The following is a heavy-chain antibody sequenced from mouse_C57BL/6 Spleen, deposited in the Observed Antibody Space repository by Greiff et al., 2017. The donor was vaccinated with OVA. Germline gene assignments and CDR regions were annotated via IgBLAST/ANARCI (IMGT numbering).Heavy chain of an antibody. CDR3: ARGLGRDAMDY. D-gene: IGHD1-1*01. J-gene: IGHJ4*01. Sequence: QVQLQQPGAELVKPGASVKLSCKASGYTFTSYWMQWVKQRPGQGLEWIGEIDPSDSHTNYNQKFKGKATLTVDTSSSTAYMQLSSLTSEDSAVYYCARGLGRDAMDYWGQGTSVTVSS. CDR1: GYTFTSYW. V-gene: IGHV1-50*01. CDR2: IDPSDSHT.